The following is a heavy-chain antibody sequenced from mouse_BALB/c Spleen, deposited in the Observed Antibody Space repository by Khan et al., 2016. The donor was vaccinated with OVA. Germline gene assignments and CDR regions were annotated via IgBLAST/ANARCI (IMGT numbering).Heavy chain of an antibody. Sequence: EVELVESGGDLVKPGGSLKLSCAASGFTFSSYGMSWVRQTPDKRLEWVATISSGGSYTYYPDNLKGRFTISRDNAKNTLYLQMSSLKSEDTAMYYCARSAIWGQGTTLTVSS. CDR1: GFTFSSYG. V-gene: IGHV5-6*01. CDR3: ARSAI. J-gene: IGHJ2*01. D-gene: IGHD2-12*01. CDR2: ISSGGSYT.